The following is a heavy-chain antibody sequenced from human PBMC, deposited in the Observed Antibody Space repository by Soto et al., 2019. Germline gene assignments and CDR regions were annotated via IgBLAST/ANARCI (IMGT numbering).Heavy chain of an antibody. Sequence: EVQLVESGGGLVQPGGSPRLSCAAYGFTFSSYWLHWVREAPGKGLEWVSRINTDGTSKSYADSLKGRFTISRDNAKNTLYLQMNSLRAEDTAVYYCTRAGSDRSDYWGQGTLVTVSS. J-gene: IGHJ4*02. CDR1: GFTFSSYW. CDR2: INTDGTSK. D-gene: IGHD3-22*01. V-gene: IGHV3-74*01. CDR3: TRAGSDRSDY.